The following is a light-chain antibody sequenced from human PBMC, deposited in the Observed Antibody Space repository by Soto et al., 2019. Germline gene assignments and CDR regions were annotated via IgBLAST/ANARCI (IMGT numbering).Light chain of an antibody. Sequence: DIVMTQSPDSLAVSLGERATINCKSTQSVLISSQNKNCITWYQQRPGQPPKVLIYWASTRESGVPDRFSGSGSGTEFTLTISSLQAEDVAVYYCHQYCSIPRTFGHRTKVEIK. CDR3: HQYCSIPRT. V-gene: IGKV4-1*01. CDR1: QSVLISSQNKNC. CDR2: WAS. J-gene: IGKJ1*01.